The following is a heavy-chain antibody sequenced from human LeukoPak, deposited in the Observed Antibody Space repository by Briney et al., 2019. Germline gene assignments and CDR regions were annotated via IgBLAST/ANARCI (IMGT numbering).Heavy chain of an antibody. D-gene: IGHD3-10*01. CDR1: GDSISSYY. V-gene: IGHV4-59*01. J-gene: IGHJ4*02. CDR3: AAYYGSGRNYFDY. CDR2: VSYSGGI. Sequence: SETLSLTCTVSGDSISSYYWSWIRQPPGKGLEWVGYVSYSGGINYNPSLKSRVTISVDTSKSHFSLKLSSVTAADTAVYYCAAYYGSGRNYFDYWGQGTLVTVSS.